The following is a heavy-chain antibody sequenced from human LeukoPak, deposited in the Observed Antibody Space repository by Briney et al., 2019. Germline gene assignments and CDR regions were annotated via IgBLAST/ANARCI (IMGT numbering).Heavy chain of an antibody. CDR3: AKEQLVGGYYYGMDV. CDR1: GFTFSSYG. D-gene: IGHD6-6*01. J-gene: IGHJ6*02. CDR2: ISYDGSNK. V-gene: IGHV3-30*18. Sequence: PGGSLGLSCAASGFTFSSYGMHWVRQAPGKGLEWVAVISYDGSNKYYADSVKGRFTISRDNSKNTLYLQMNSLRAEDTAVYYCAKEQLVGGYYYGMDVWGQGTTVTVSS.